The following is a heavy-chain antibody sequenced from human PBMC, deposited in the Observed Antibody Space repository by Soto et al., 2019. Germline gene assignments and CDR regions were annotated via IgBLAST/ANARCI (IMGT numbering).Heavy chain of an antibody. CDR3: ARVDIRFWSGYYPDY. D-gene: IGHD3-3*01. CDR2: IYYSGST. J-gene: IGHJ4*02. CDR1: GGSISSGGYY. V-gene: IGHV4-31*03. Sequence: QVQLQESGPGLVKSSQTLSLTCTVSGGSISSGGYYWSWIRQHPGKGLEWIGYIYYSGSTYYNPSLKSRVAISLDTSKNQFTLKLSSVTAADTAVYFCARVDIRFWSGYYPDYWGQGTLVTVSS.